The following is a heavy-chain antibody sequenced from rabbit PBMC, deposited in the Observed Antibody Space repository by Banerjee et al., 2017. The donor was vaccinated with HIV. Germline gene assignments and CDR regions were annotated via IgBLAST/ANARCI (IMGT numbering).Heavy chain of an antibody. CDR1: GFSFSSGYD. CDR3: ARDQNGGIVAGDGLNL. V-gene: IGHV1S40*01. J-gene: IGHJ4*01. CDR2: IYTGSSGST. Sequence: QSLEESGGDLVKPEGSLTLTCTASGFSFSSGYDMCWVRQAPGKGLEWIACIYTGSSGSTWYASWAKGRFTISRTSSTTVTLQMTSLTAADTATYFCARDQNGGIVAGDGLNLWGQGTLVTVS. D-gene: IGHD2-1*01.